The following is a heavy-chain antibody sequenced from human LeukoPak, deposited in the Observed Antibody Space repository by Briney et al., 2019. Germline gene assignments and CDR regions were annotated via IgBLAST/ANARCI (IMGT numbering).Heavy chain of an antibody. D-gene: IGHD3-10*01. Sequence: SETLSLTCTVSGGSISSYYWSWIRQPPGKGLEWIGYIYYSGSTNYNPSLRSRVTISVATSKNQFSLKLSSVTAADTAVYYCARLYGSGSYAIDYWGQGTLVTVSS. CDR2: IYYSGST. CDR3: ARLYGSGSYAIDY. V-gene: IGHV4-59*01. J-gene: IGHJ4*02. CDR1: GGSISSYY.